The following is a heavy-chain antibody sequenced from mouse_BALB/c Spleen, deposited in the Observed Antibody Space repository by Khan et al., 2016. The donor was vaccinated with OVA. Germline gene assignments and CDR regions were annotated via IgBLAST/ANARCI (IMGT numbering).Heavy chain of an antibody. V-gene: IGHV2-4*02. Sequence: QVQLKESGPGLVQPSQSLSITCTVSDFSLTNYGVHWVRQSPGQGLEWLGVIWSGGSTDYNVAFISRLSITKDNSTSQVFFIMHSLPVDDTAIYYCARRDYGSSDGFAYWGQGTLVTVSA. J-gene: IGHJ3*01. CDR3: ARRDYGSSDGFAY. CDR1: DFSLTNYG. CDR2: IWSGGST. D-gene: IGHD1-1*01.